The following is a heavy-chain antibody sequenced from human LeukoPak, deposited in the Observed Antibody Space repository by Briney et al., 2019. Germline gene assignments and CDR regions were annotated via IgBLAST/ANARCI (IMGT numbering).Heavy chain of an antibody. J-gene: IGHJ5*02. CDR3: ATRPSPGWSDP. CDR2: IYYSGST. Sequence: SETLSLTCTVSGGSISSSSYYWGWIRQPPGKGLEWIGSIYYSGSTYYNPSLKSRVTISVDTSKNQFSLKLSSVTAADTAVYYFATRPSPGWSDPWGQGILVTVS. V-gene: IGHV4-39*01. CDR1: GGSISSSSYY.